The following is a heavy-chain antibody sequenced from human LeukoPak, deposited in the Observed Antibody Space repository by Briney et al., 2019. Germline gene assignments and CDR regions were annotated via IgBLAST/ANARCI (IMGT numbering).Heavy chain of an antibody. V-gene: IGHV4-59*01. J-gene: IGHJ5*02. CDR1: GGSISSYY. CDR2: IYYSGST. D-gene: IGHD3-10*01. CDR3: ARDSRLSSGAPEDP. Sequence: SETLSLTCTVSGGSISSYYWSWIRQPPGKGLEWIGYIYYSGSTNYNPSLKSRVTISVDTSKNQFSLKLSSVTAADTAVYYCARDSRLSSGAPEDPWGQGTLVTVSS.